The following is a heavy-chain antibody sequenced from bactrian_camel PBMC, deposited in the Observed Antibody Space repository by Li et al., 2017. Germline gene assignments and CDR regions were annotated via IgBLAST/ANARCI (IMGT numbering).Heavy chain of an antibody. CDR2: ISPGGSRS. CDR1: GNPWSIYC. Sequence: QLVESGGGSVQAGGSLRLSCVASGNPWSIYCMGWFRQVPGKEREAVAAISPGGSRSYYTDSVKGRFTISRDNSQLSDNSKVTMYLLMNSLKPEDTAMYYCAADSAGRRLYNVDVLFERDFDYWGQGTQVTVS. J-gene: IGHJ6*01. D-gene: IGHD1*01. V-gene: IGHV3S54*01. CDR3: AADSAGRRLYNVDVLFERDFDY.